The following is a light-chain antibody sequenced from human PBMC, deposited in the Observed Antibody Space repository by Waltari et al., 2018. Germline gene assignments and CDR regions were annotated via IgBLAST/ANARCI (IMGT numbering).Light chain of an antibody. CDR2: LGS. V-gene: IGKV2-28*01. CDR1: QSLLHSNGYNY. Sequence: DIVVTQSPLPLPVTPGEPASISCRSSQSLLHSNGYNYLDWYLQKPGQSPQLLIYLGSNRASGVPDRFSGSGSGTDFTLKISRVEADDVGVYYCMQSLQALWTFGQGTKVEIK. CDR3: MQSLQALWT. J-gene: IGKJ1*01.